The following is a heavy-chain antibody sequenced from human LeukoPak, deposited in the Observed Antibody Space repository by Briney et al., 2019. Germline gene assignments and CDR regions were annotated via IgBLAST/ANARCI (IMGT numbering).Heavy chain of an antibody. J-gene: IGHJ4*02. Sequence: SETLSLTCAVYGGSFSGYYWSWIRQPPGKGLEWIGEINHSGSTNYNPSLKSRVTISVDTSKNQFSLKLSSVTAADTAVNYCARGPAYYDILTGYAGRRQRGYFDYWGQGTLVTVSS. CDR3: ARGPAYYDILTGYAGRRQRGYFDY. V-gene: IGHV4-34*01. CDR2: INHSGST. CDR1: GGSFSGYY. D-gene: IGHD3-9*01.